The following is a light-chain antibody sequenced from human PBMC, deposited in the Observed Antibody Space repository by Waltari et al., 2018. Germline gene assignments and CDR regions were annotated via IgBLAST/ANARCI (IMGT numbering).Light chain of an antibody. CDR1: QKISSY. CDR2: DAY. CDR3: QQTYTTPRT. Sequence: DIQMTQSPSSLSASVEDRVTITCRASQKISSYLNWYQQKPGTAPRLLTYDAYRLQSGVPSRFSGSGSGTDFTLTISSLQPEDFGTYYCQQTYTTPRTFGQGTKVETK. J-gene: IGKJ1*01. V-gene: IGKV1-39*01.